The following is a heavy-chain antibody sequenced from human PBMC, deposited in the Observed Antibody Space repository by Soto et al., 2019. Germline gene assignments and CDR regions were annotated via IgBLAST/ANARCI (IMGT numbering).Heavy chain of an antibody. CDR1: EFSLSTSGVG. J-gene: IGHJ5*02. V-gene: IGHV2-5*02. CDR3: AHSRELVRSRWFAP. Sequence: SGPRLVNTTQTLTLTCTFTEFSLSTSGVGVGWIRQPPGRALEWLALIYWDDDKRYSPSLKSRLTITKDTSKNQVVLTNTNMDPVDTATYYCAHSRELVRSRWFAPRGQGTLVTVSS. D-gene: IGHD6-13*01. CDR2: IYWDDDK.